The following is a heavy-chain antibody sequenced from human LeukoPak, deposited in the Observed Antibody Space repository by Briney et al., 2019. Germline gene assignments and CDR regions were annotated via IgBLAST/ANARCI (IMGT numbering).Heavy chain of an antibody. CDR2: FSGSGGST. J-gene: IGHJ4*02. CDR1: GFTFSNYA. V-gene: IGHV3-23*01. D-gene: IGHD2/OR15-2a*01. CDR3: ATSGLSRFGF. Sequence: GGSLRLSCAASGFTFSNYAMSWVRQAPGKGLEWVSAFSGSGGSTYYANSVKGRFTISRDNSKNTLYLQMNSLRAEDTAVYYCATSGLSRFGFWGQGTLVTISS.